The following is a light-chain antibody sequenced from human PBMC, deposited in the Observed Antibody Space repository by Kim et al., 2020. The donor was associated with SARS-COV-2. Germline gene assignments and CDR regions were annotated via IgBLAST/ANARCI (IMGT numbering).Light chain of an antibody. CDR1: QSVSSSY. V-gene: IGKV3-20*01. J-gene: IGKJ4*01. CDR2: GAS. Sequence: SPGERATLSCRASQSVSSSYLAWYQQKPGQAPRLLIYGASSRGTGIPDRFSGGGSGTDFTLTISRLEPEDFAVYFCQQYGSSPQTFGGGTKVDIK. CDR3: QQYGSSPQT.